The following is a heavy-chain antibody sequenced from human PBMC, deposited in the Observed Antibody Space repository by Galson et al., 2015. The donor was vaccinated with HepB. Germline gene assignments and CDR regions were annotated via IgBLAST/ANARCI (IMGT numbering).Heavy chain of an antibody. Sequence: SLRLSCAASGFTFSNYGMHWVRQTPGKGLEWVAVISYDGSDKCFADSVKGRFTISRDNSKNTLYLQMNSLRAEDTAVYYCARDLGLFGVWYNFDYWGQGTLVTVSS. CDR1: GFTFSNYG. CDR2: ISYDGSDK. D-gene: IGHD3-3*01. J-gene: IGHJ4*02. V-gene: IGHV3-33*01. CDR3: ARDLGLFGVWYNFDY.